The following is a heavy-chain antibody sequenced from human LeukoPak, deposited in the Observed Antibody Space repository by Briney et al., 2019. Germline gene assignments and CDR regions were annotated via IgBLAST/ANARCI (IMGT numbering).Heavy chain of an antibody. V-gene: IGHV4-39*01. CDR2: VYYSGST. CDR1: GDSITSGGFY. J-gene: IGHJ5*02. Sequence: PSEALSLTCNVSGDSITSGGFYWAWIRQSPGKGPEWIGNVYYSGSTQYNPSLRGRVSISMDMTKNQFSLNLNSVSVTDTAIYYCARRDYAAWFDPWGQGTLVTVSS. D-gene: IGHD4/OR15-4a*01. CDR3: ARRDYAAWFDP.